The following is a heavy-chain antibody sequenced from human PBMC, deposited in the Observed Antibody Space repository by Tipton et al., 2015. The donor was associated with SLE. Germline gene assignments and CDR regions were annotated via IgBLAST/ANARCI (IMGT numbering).Heavy chain of an antibody. CDR2: INHSGST. Sequence: TLSLTCAVYGGSFSGYYWSWIRQPPGKGLEWIGEINHSGSTNYNPSLKSRVTISVDTSKNQFSLKLSSVTAADTAVYYCARGRLGIGGYYFDYWGQGTLVTVSS. J-gene: IGHJ4*02. V-gene: IGHV4-34*01. D-gene: IGHD7-27*01. CDR3: ARGRLGIGGYYFDY. CDR1: GGSFSGYY.